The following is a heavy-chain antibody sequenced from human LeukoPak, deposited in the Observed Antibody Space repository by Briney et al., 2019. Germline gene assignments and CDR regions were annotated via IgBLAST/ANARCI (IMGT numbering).Heavy chain of an antibody. J-gene: IGHJ5*02. CDR1: GGTFSIYA. D-gene: IGHD1-26*01. Sequence: SVKVSCTASGGTFSIYAISWVRQAPGQGLEWMGGIIPIFGTANYAQKFQGRVTITADESTSTAYMELSSLRSEDTAVYYCAGAPYSGSYNWFDPWGQGTLVTVSS. V-gene: IGHV1-69*01. CDR3: AGAPYSGSYNWFDP. CDR2: IIPIFGTA.